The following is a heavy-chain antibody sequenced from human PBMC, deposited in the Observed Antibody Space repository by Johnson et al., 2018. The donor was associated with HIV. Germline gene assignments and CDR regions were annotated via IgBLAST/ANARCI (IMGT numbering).Heavy chain of an antibody. CDR2: INWNGGST. J-gene: IGHJ3*02. D-gene: IGHD6-6*01. V-gene: IGHV3-20*04. Sequence: VQLVESGGGVVQPGRSLRLSCAASGFTFDDYGMSWVRQAPGKGLEWVSGINWNGGSTSYADSVKGRFTISRDNAKNTLYMQMNSLRAEDTAVYYCARAVYSSSSSCAFDIWGQGTMVTVSS. CDR1: GFTFDDYG. CDR3: ARAVYSSSSSCAFDI.